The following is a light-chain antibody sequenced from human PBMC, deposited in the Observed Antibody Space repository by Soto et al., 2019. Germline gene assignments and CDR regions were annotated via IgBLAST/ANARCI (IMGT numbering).Light chain of an antibody. V-gene: IGKV3-15*01. J-gene: IGKJ5*01. CDR2: GAS. CDR1: QSVNIN. Sequence: EIVMPQSTSTLSVSPGERSTLSCISIQSVNINLAWYQQKPGQAPRLLIYGASTRATGIPARFSGSGSGTEFTLTISSLQSEDFALYYCQQYINWPPGITFGQGTRLEIK. CDR3: QQYINWPPGIT.